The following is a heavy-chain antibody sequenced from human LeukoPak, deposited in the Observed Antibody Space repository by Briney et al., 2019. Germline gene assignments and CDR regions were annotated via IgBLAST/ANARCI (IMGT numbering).Heavy chain of an antibody. CDR2: ISAYNGNT. Sequence: ASVNVSCKASGYTFTSYGISWVRQAPGQGLEWMGWISAYNGNTNYAQKLQGRVTMTTDTSTSTAYMELRSLRSDDTAVYYCARASGMTTDDAFDIWGQGTMVTVSS. D-gene: IGHD4-17*01. CDR3: ARASGMTTDDAFDI. J-gene: IGHJ3*02. CDR1: GYTFTSYG. V-gene: IGHV1-18*01.